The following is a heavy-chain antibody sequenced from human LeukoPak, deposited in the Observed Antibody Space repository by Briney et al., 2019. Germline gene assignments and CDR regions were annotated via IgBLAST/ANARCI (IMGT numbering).Heavy chain of an antibody. V-gene: IGHV3-21*01. D-gene: IGHD2-2*01. CDR1: GFTFSSYS. CDR3: AREVLDVVEPATNTADY. Sequence: GGSLRLSCAASGFTFSSYSMNWVRQAPGKGLEWVSSISSSSSYIYYADSVKGRFTISRDNAKNSLYLQMNSLRAEDTAVYYCAREVLDVVEPATNTADYWGQGTRVTVSS. CDR2: ISSSSSYI. J-gene: IGHJ4*02.